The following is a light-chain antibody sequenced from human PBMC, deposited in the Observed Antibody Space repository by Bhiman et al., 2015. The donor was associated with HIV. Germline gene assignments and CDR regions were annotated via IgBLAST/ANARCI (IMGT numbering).Light chain of an antibody. J-gene: IGLJ1*01. V-gene: IGLV2-14*03. CDR1: SSDIGFYDY. CDR3: SSLTSSLTYV. CDR2: DVR. Sequence: QSALTQPASVSGSPGQSITISCTGTSSDIGFYDYVSWYQQHPGKAPKLIIYDVRKRPSGLSNRFSGSKSGNTASLTISGLQAEDEADYYCSSLTSSLTYVFGTGTNVTVL.